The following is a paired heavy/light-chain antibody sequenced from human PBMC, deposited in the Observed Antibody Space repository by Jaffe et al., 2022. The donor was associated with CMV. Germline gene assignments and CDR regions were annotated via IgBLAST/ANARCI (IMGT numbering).Heavy chain of an antibody. CDR2: ISSGGDST. CDR1: GFSFSSSA. D-gene: IGHD4-17*01. V-gene: IGHV3-23*01. CDR3: AKQRETFGDSATDY. Sequence: EVQLLESGGDLVQPGGSLRLSCAASGFSFSSSAMSWVRQAPGKGLEWVSVISSGGDSTSYADSVRGRFTISRDNYKNTLYLQMNSLRAEDTAVYYCAKQRETFGDSATDYWGQGTLVTVSS. J-gene: IGHJ4*02.
Light chain of an antibody. Sequence: DIQMTQSPSSLSASVGDRVTITCRASQVLNRWLAWYQKKPGKAPKSLIYDASTLQSGVPSRFSGSGSGTDFTLTISNLQPEDFATYYCQHYHGYPLTFGGGTKVEI. J-gene: IGKJ4*01. CDR1: QVLNRW. CDR3: QHYHGYPLT. CDR2: DAS. V-gene: IGKV1D-16*01.